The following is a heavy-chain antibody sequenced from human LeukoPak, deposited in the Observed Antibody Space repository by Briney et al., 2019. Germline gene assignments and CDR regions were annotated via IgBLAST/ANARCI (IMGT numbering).Heavy chain of an antibody. CDR1: GGSISSSSYY. D-gene: IGHD3-10*01. CDR3: ARDSYYYGSGSTTINWFDP. CDR2: IYYSGST. J-gene: IGHJ5*02. Sequence: SETLSLTCTVSGGSISSSSYYWGWIHQPPGKGLEWIGSIYYSGSTYYNPSLKSRVTISVDTSKNQFSLKLSSVTAADTAVYYCARDSYYYGSGSTTINWFDPWGQGTLVTVSS. V-gene: IGHV4-39*07.